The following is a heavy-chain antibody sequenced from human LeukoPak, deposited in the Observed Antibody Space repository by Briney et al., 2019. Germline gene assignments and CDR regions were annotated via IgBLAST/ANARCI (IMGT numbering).Heavy chain of an antibody. D-gene: IGHD2-2*01. V-gene: IGHV3-7*01. CDR1: GFTFSSYW. J-gene: IGHJ6*03. CDR3: ARRAVPAAMWSYYYYYMDV. CDR2: IKQDGSEK. Sequence: PGGSLRLSCAASGFTFSSYWMSWVRQAPGKGLEWVANIKQDGSEKYYVDSVKGRFTISRDNAKNSLYLQMNSLRAEDTAVYYCARRAVPAAMWSYYYYYMDVWGKGTTVTVSS.